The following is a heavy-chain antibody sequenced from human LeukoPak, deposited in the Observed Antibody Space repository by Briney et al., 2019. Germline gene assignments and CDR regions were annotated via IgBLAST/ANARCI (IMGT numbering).Heavy chain of an antibody. Sequence: SETLSLTCAVYGGSFSGYYWSWIRQPPGKGLEWIGEINHSGSTNYNPSLKSRVTISVDTPKNQFSLKLRSVTAADTAVYYCARGDYFVDYWGQGTLVTVSS. CDR3: ARGDYFVDY. V-gene: IGHV4-34*01. CDR1: GGSFSGYY. D-gene: IGHD2/OR15-2a*01. CDR2: INHSGST. J-gene: IGHJ4*02.